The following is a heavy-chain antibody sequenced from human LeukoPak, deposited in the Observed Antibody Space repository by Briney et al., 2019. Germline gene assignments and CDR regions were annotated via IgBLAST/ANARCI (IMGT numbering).Heavy chain of an antibody. D-gene: IGHD3-3*01. CDR2: IIPIFGTA. Sequence: ASVKVSCKASGGTFSSYAISWVRQAPGQGPEWMGGIIPIFGTANYAQKFQGRVTITTDESTSTAYMELSSLRSEDTAVYYCARGSFWSGYYRYYYYMDVWGKGTTVTVSS. CDR1: GGTFSSYA. V-gene: IGHV1-69*05. J-gene: IGHJ6*03. CDR3: ARGSFWSGYYRYYYYMDV.